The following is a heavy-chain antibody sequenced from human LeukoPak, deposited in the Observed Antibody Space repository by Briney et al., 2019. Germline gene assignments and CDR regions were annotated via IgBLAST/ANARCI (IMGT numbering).Heavy chain of an antibody. D-gene: IGHD1-26*01. J-gene: IGHJ6*03. CDR3: ARSGPEQWGSNFYFYMDV. V-gene: IGHV3-53*01. CDR2: IYTGGST. Sequence: GGSLRLSCAVSGFTVSSHYMSWVRQAPGKGLEWVSVIYTGGSTYYADSVKGRFTISRDNSKNTLYLQMNSLRAEDTAVYYCARSGPEQWGSNFYFYMDVWGKGTTLTVSS. CDR1: GFTVSSHY.